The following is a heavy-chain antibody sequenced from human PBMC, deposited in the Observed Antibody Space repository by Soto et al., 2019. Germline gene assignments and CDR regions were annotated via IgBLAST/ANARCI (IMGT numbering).Heavy chain of an antibody. CDR3: ARGINYYDSGDDAFDI. D-gene: IGHD3-10*01. Sequence: QVQLVQSGAEVKKPGASVKVSCKASGYTFTSYDINWVRQATGKGLEWMGWMNPNSGNTGYAQKFQGRVTMTRNTSISTAYMALSSLRSEDTAVYYCARGINYYDSGDDAFDIWGQGTMVTVSS. J-gene: IGHJ3*02. CDR1: GYTFTSYD. CDR2: MNPNSGNT. V-gene: IGHV1-8*01.